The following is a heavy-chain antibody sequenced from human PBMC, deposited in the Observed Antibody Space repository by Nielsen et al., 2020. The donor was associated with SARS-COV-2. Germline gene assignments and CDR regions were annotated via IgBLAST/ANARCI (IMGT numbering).Heavy chain of an antibody. CDR1: GGTFSSYD. CDR3: ARDPGDEWLRLSYYYYGMDV. D-gene: IGHD5-12*01. CDR2: IIPIFGTA. J-gene: IGHJ6*02. Sequence: SVKVSCKASGGTFSSYDISWVRQAPGQGLEWMGGIIPIFGTAKYAQKFQGRVTITADESTSTAYMELSSLRSDDTAVYYCARDPGDEWLRLSYYYYGMDVWGQGTTVTVSS. V-gene: IGHV1-69*13.